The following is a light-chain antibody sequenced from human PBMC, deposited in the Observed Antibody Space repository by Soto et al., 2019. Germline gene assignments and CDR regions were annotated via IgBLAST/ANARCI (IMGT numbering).Light chain of an antibody. J-gene: IGKJ2*01. V-gene: IGKV3-20*01. CDR2: GAS. Sequence: DIVLTQSPGTLSLSPGERATLSCRASQSVSGTYLAWYQQKPGQAPRVLIYGASSRAAGIPDRFSGSGSGTDFTLTISRPEPEDFAVYYCQLYGSSRRYTFGQGTKLEIK. CDR1: QSVSGTY. CDR3: QLYGSSRRYT.